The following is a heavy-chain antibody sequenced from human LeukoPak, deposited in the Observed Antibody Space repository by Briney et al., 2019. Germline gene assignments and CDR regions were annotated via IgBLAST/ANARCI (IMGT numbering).Heavy chain of an antibody. D-gene: IGHD3-3*01. Sequence: PSQTLSLTCTVSGDSISSGFYYWNWIRQPAGKGVEWIGRFYSSGRTNFNPSLKSRVTISSDTSKNQFSLKLRSVTAADTAVYYCARGDLKSDWFHPWGQGTLVTVSP. CDR2: FYSSGRT. CDR1: GDSISSGFYY. V-gene: IGHV4-61*02. CDR3: ARGDLKSDWFHP. J-gene: IGHJ5*02.